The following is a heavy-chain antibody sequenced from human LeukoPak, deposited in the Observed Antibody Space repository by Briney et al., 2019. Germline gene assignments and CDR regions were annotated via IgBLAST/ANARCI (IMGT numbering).Heavy chain of an antibody. CDR2: ISYDGRNK. CDR1: GFTFSDSG. J-gene: IGHJ4*02. D-gene: IGHD3-10*01. V-gene: IGHV3-30*18. Sequence: GGSLRLSCAASGFTFSDSGIHWVRQAPGKGLEWVAVISYDGRNKHYADSVKGRFTISRDNSKNALYLQMNSLTAEDTAMYYCAKDAQVRGVINGFDYWGQGTLVTVSS. CDR3: AKDAQVRGVINGFDY.